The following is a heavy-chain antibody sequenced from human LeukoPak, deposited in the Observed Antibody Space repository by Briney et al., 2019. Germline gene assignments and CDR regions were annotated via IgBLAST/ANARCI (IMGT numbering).Heavy chain of an antibody. Sequence: ASVKVSCKASGYTFTSYYMHWVRQAPGQGLEWMGIINPSGGSTSYAQKFQGRVTMTRDTSTSTVYMELSSLRSEDTAVYYCARLKRGIGAAGTSLRGWFDPWGQGTLVTVSS. V-gene: IGHV1-46*01. CDR1: GYTFTSYY. CDR3: ARLKRGIGAAGTSLRGWFDP. CDR2: INPSGGST. J-gene: IGHJ5*02. D-gene: IGHD6-13*01.